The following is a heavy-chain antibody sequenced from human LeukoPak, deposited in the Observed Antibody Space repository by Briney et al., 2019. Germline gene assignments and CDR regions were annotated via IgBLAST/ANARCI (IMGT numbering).Heavy chain of an antibody. V-gene: IGHV3-33*06. CDR2: IWYDGSHK. J-gene: IGHJ4*02. CDR1: GFTFSSYG. Sequence: GRSLRLSCAASGFTFSSYGMHWVRQAPGKGLEWAAVIWYDGSHKYYADSVKGRFTISRDNSKNTLYLQMNSLRAEDTAVYYCVKDLVNFDYWGQGTLVTVSS. CDR3: VKDLVNFDY. D-gene: IGHD1-26*01.